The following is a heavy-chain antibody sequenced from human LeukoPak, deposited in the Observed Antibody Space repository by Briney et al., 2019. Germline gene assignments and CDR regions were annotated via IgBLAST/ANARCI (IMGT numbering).Heavy chain of an antibody. D-gene: IGHD3-10*01. J-gene: IGHJ4*02. CDR1: GYTFTSYA. CDR2: INAGNGNT. V-gene: IGHV1-3*01. Sequence: GASVKVSCKASGYTFTSYAMHWVRQAPGQRLEWMGWINAGNGNTKYSQKFQGRVTITRDTSASTAYMELSSLRSEDTAVYYCARDDGSGSYFDGQFDYWGQGTLVTVSS. CDR3: ARDDGSGSYFDGQFDY.